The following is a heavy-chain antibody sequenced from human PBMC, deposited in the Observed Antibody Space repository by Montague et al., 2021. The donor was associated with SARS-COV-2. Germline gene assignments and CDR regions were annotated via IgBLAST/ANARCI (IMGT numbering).Heavy chain of an antibody. Sequence: SLRLSCAAPGFTFSTFWMTWVRQVPGEGLEWVANIKQDGSEKYYVDSVKGRLTISRDNAKNSLYLQLDSLRAEDTAVYYCARGYDSSGYQYWGQGTLVTVSS. CDR3: ARGYDSSGYQY. J-gene: IGHJ4*02. V-gene: IGHV3-7*05. D-gene: IGHD3-22*01. CDR2: IKQDGSEK. CDR1: GFTFSTFW.